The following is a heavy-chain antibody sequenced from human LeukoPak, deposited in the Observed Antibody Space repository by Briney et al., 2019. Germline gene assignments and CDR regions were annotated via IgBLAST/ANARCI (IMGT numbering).Heavy chain of an antibody. CDR2: IRADAVTT. V-gene: IGHV3-23*01. Sequence: GGSLRLSCAASGFTFSRHGMNWVRQAPGKGLEWVSGIRADAVTTYYADSVKGRFIISRDNSKNTVYLQMNSLSAEDAAVYYCVKDDGWVQYANWGQGTLVTVSS. D-gene: IGHD5-24*01. J-gene: IGHJ4*02. CDR1: GFTFSRHG. CDR3: VKDDGWVQYAN.